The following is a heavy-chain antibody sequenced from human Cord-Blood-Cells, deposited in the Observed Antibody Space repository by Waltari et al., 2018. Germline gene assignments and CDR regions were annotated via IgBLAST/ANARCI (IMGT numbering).Heavy chain of an antibody. J-gene: IGHJ4*02. Sequence: EVQLVESGGGLVQPGGSLRPSCVASGFILRSYSMKRVRKAPGKGLEWVSYISSSSSSTIYYADSVKGRFTISRDNAKNSLYLQMNSLRAEDTAVYYCARPYCGGDCYYFDYWGQGTLVTVSS. V-gene: IGHV3-48*01. D-gene: IGHD2-21*01. CDR2: ISSSSSSTI. CDR1: GFILRSYS. CDR3: ARPYCGGDCYYFDY.